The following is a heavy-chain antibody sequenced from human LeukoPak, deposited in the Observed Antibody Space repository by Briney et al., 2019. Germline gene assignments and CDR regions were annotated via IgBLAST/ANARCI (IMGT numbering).Heavy chain of an antibody. J-gene: IGHJ4*02. CDR1: GGSISGSSYY. D-gene: IGHD1-7*01. Sequence: SETLSLTCTVSGGSISGSSYYWGWIRQPPGKGLEWIGSIYYSGSTYYNPSLKSRVTISVDTSKNQFSLKLSSVTAADTAVYYCARVSVTGTTGLSPYYFDYWGQGTLVTVSS. V-gene: IGHV4-39*01. CDR3: ARVSVTGTTGLSPYYFDY. CDR2: IYYSGST.